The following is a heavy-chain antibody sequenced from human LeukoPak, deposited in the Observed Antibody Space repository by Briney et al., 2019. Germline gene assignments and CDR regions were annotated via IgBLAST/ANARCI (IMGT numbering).Heavy chain of an antibody. CDR1: GFTFSSYS. J-gene: IGHJ4*02. D-gene: IGHD2-2*01. CDR2: ISSSSSYV. V-gene: IGHV3-21*01. CDR3: ARDAIGYCSSTSCYGDY. Sequence: PGGSLRLSCAASGFTFSSYSMNWVRQAPGKGLEWVSSISSSSSYVYYADSVKGRFTISRDNAKNSLYLQMSSLRAEDTAVYYCARDAIGYCSSTSCYGDYWGQGTLVTVSS.